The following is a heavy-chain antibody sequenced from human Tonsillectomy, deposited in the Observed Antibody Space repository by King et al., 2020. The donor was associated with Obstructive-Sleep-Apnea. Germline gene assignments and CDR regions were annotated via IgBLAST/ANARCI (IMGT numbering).Heavy chain of an antibody. V-gene: IGHV3-21*01. CDR1: GFTFSSYS. J-gene: IGHJ6*02. D-gene: IGHD6-13*01. CDR3: ARGGAGIAAAGPLYYYGMDV. CDR2: ISSSSSYI. Sequence: VQLVESGGGLVKPGGSLRLSCAASGFTFSSYSMNWVRQAPGKGLEWVSSISSSSSYIYYADSVKGRFTNSRDNAKNSLYLQMNSLRAEDTAVYYCARGGAGIAAAGPLYYYGMDVWGQGTTVTVSS.